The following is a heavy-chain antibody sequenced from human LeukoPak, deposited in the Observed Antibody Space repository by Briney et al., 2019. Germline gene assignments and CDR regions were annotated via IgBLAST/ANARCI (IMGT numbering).Heavy chain of an antibody. CDR1: GYTFTGYC. CDR2: INPNSGGT. J-gene: IGHJ4*02. D-gene: IGHD5-18*01. V-gene: IGHV1-2*06. Sequence: ASVKVSCKASGYTFTGYCMHWVRQAPGQGLEWMGRINPNSGGTNYAQKFQGRVTMTRDTSISTAYMELSRLRSDDTAVYYCARVSNTGIQLWSPIFDYWGQGTLVTVSS. CDR3: ARVSNTGIQLWSPIFDY.